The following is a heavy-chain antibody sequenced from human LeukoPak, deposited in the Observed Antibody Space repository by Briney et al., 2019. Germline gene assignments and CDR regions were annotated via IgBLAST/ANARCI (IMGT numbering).Heavy chain of an antibody. Sequence: ASVKVSCKASGYTFTGYYMHWVRQAPGQGLEWMGWINPNSGGTNYAQKFQGRVTMTRDTSISTAYMELSRLRSDGTAVYYCARGISGSYFPFDYWGQGTLVTVSS. CDR2: INPNSGGT. CDR1: GYTFTGYY. CDR3: ARGISGSYFPFDY. V-gene: IGHV1-2*02. D-gene: IGHD1-26*01. J-gene: IGHJ4*02.